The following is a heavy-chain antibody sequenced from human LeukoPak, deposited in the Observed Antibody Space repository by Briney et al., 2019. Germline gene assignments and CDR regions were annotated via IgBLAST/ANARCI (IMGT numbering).Heavy chain of an antibody. J-gene: IGHJ6*02. D-gene: IGHD6-13*01. CDR2: ISYDGSNK. Sequence: GGSLRLSCAASGFTFSSYGMHWVRQAPGKGLEWVAVISYDGSNKYYADSVKGRFTISRDNSKNTLYLQMNSLRAEDTAVYYCAREKAAAGIYYGMDVWGRGTTVTVSS. CDR1: GFTFSSYG. CDR3: AREKAAAGIYYGMDV. V-gene: IGHV3-30*19.